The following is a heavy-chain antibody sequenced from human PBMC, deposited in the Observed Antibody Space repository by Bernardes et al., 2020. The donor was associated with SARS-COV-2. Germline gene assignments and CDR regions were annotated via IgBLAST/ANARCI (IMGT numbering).Heavy chain of an antibody. CDR1: GYTFTSYY. V-gene: IGHV1-46*01. D-gene: IGHD6-19*01. J-gene: IGHJ4*01. CDR3: ARGSDPFIVVAGTDSLDY. Sequence: ASVKVSCKASGYTFTSYYIHWVRQAPGQGLQWLGIINPRGGSTRYAQKFLGRVTMTRDTSTSTVYLELNSLRSEDTAVYYCARGSDPFIVVAGTDSLDYWGQGSLVTGSS. CDR2: INPRGGST.